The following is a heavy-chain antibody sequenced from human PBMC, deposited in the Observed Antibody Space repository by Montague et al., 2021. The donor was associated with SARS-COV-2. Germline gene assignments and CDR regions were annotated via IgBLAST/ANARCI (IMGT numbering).Heavy chain of an antibody. V-gene: IGHV4-34*01. D-gene: IGHD3-10*01. CDR1: GGSFSGYY. CDR2: INHSGNT. CDR3: AVNYGSGSYSTYYYGMDV. Sequence: SETLSLTCAVYGGSFSGYYWSWIRQPPGKGLEWIGEINHSGNTNYNPSLKSRVTIPVDTSKNQFSLKLSSVTAADTAVYYCAVNYGSGSYSTYYYGMDVWGQGTTVTVSS. J-gene: IGHJ6*02.